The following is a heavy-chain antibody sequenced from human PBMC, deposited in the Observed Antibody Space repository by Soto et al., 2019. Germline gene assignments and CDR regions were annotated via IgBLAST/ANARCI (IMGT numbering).Heavy chain of an antibody. CDR3: ARARTNYYNTSDYDF. V-gene: IGHV1-2*02. J-gene: IGHJ4*02. Sequence: GASVNVSCKCSGYRFIGYYIHWVRQAPGQGLEWMGWINPNSGDTNYAQKFQGRVTMTRDTSISTAYTELSRLRFDDTAVYYCARARTNYYNTSDYDFWGQGTLVTVSS. CDR2: INPNSGDT. D-gene: IGHD3-22*01. CDR1: GYRFIGYY.